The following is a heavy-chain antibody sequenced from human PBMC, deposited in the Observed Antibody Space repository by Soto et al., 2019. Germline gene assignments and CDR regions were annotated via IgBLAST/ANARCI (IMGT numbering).Heavy chain of an antibody. CDR2: ISGSGGST. J-gene: IGHJ4*02. D-gene: IGHD5-12*01. Sequence: GGSLRLSCAASGFTFSSYAMSWVRQAPGKGLEWVSAISGSGGSTYYADSVKDRFTISRDNSKNTLYLQMNSLRAEDTAVYYCAKGVDIVATMGHDYWGQGTLVTVSS. V-gene: IGHV3-23*01. CDR3: AKGVDIVATMGHDY. CDR1: GFTFSSYA.